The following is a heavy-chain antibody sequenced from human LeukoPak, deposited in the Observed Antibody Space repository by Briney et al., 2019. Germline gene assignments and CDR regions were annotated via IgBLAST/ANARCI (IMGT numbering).Heavy chain of an antibody. J-gene: IGHJ3*02. Sequence: GGSLRLSCAASGFTFSSYWMHWVRQAPGKGLVWVSRINSDGSSTSYADSVKGRFTISRDNAKNTLYLQMNSLRAEDTAVYYCARVGYDILTGYSRAFDIWGQGTMVTVSS. D-gene: IGHD3-9*01. CDR2: INSDGSST. CDR1: GFTFSSYW. V-gene: IGHV3-74*01. CDR3: ARVGYDILTGYSRAFDI.